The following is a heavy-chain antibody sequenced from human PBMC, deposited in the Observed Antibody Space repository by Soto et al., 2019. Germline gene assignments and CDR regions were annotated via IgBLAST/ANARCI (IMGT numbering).Heavy chain of an antibody. CDR3: ASWEYGGVQDY. CDR2: ITPFNGNT. Sequence: QMQLVQSGAEVKKTGSSVKVSCKASGYTFTYRYLHWVRQAPGQALEWMGWITPFNGNTNYAQKFQDRVTITRDRSMSTAYRELSSLRSEDTAMYYCASWEYGGVQDYWGQGTLVTVSS. J-gene: IGHJ4*02. CDR1: GYTFTYRY. V-gene: IGHV1-45*02. D-gene: IGHD2-8*02.